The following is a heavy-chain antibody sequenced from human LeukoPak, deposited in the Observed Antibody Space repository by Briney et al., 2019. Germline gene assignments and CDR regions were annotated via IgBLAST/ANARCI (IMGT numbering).Heavy chain of an antibody. J-gene: IGHJ6*03. CDR1: GGTFIIYS. CDR3: ERCPPVQYYYYYYYMDV. CDR2: IITIVGTA. Sequence: GASVKVSSKASGGTFIIYSISGGRHAPGQRGEWMGGIITIVGTANYAQKFQGRVTITADKSTSTAHMQLGRLRPEDTAVYYCERCPPVQYYYYYYYMDVWGKGTTVTVSS. D-gene: IGHD1-1*01. V-gene: IGHV1-69*06.